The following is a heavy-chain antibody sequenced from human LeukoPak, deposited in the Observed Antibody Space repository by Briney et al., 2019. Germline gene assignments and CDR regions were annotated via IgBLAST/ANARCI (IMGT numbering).Heavy chain of an antibody. V-gene: IGHV4-31*03. CDR2: IYYSGST. CDR3: ARARLGYCTNGVCYGLDY. J-gene: IGHJ4*02. Sequence: EPSQTLSLTCTVSGGSISSGGYYWSWIRQHPGKGLEWIGYIYYSGSTYYNPSHKSRVTISVDTSKNQFSLKLSSVTAADTAVYYCARARLGYCTNGVCYGLDYWGQGTLVTVSS. CDR1: GGSISSGGYY. D-gene: IGHD2-8*01.